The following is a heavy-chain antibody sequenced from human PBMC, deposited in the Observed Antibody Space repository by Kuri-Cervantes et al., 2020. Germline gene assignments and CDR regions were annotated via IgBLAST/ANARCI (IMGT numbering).Heavy chain of an antibody. J-gene: IGHJ6*02. D-gene: IGHD1-26*01. CDR2: IGTAGDT. CDR1: GFTFSSYD. V-gene: IGHV3-13*01. Sequence: GESLKISCAASGFTFSSYDMHWVRQATGKGLEWVSAIGTAGDTYYPGSVKGRFTISRENAKNSLYLQMNSLRAGDTAVYYCARERWERSSSHDYYYYGMDVWGQGTTVTVSS. CDR3: ARERWERSSSHDYYYYGMDV.